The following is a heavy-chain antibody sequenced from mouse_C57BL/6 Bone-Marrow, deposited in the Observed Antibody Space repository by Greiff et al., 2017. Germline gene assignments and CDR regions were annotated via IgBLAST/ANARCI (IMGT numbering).Heavy chain of an antibody. Sequence: EVQLQQSGPELVKPGASVKISCKASGYTFTDYYMTWVQQSPGKSLEWIGDINPNNGGTSYNQKFKGKATLTVDKSSSTAYMELRSLTSEDSAVYYCARGGWDRYYYAMDDWGQGTSVTVSS. D-gene: IGHD3-3*01. CDR3: ARGGWDRYYYAMDD. J-gene: IGHJ4*01. CDR2: INPNNGGT. CDR1: GYTFTDYY. V-gene: IGHV1-26*01.